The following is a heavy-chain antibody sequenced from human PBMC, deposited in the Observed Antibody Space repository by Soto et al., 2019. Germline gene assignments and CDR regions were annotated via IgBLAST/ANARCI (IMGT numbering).Heavy chain of an antibody. V-gene: IGHV3-23*01. CDR1: GFTFSSYA. CDR2: INSDGSRT. D-gene: IGHD5-18*01. CDR3: AKAWSDTVLTNDY. Sequence: PGGSLRLSCAASGFTFSSYAMSWVRQAPGKGLEWVSDINSDGSRTTYANSVKGRFTISRDNFKNTLYLQMNSLRAEDTAVYYCAKAWSDTVLTNDYWGQGTPVTV. J-gene: IGHJ4*02.